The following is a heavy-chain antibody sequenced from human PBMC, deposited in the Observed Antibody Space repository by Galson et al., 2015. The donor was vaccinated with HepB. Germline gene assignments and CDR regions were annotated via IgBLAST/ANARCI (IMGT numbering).Heavy chain of an antibody. D-gene: IGHD6-19*01. Sequence: PALVTSTQTLTLTCTFSGFSLSTSGMCVSWIRQPPGKALEWLALIYWDDDKYYSKSLQNKLTISKDSSKNQVVLTMTNMDPVDTATYYWARRGWSDLNFDYWGQGTLVTVSP. CDR2: IYWDDDK. J-gene: IGHJ4*02. V-gene: IGHV2-70*01. CDR3: ARRGWSDLNFDY. CDR1: GFSLSTSGMC.